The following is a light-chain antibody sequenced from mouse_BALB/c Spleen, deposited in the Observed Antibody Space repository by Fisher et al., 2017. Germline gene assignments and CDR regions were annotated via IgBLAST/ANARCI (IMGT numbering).Light chain of an antibody. J-gene: IGKJ4*01. CDR2: AAS. V-gene: IGKV3-4*01. CDR3: QQSNEDPFT. CDR1: SSVSY. Sequence: DIVITQSPAIMSASLGEEITLTCSASSSVSYMHWYQQKPGQPPKLLIYAASNLESGIPARFSGSGSGTDFTLNIHPVEEEDAATYYCQQSNEDPFTFGSGTKLEIK.